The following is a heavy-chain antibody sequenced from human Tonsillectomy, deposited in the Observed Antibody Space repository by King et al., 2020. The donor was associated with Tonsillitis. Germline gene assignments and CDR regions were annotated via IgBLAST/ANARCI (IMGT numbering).Heavy chain of an antibody. V-gene: IGHV1-69*09. Sequence: AQLVQSGAEVKKPGSSVKVSCKASGGTLRDHPIHWVRQAPGQGLEWMGRSIPTFGVTNYAQKFQGRVTITADTSTSTGYMELSSLRSEDTAVYYCATKGTVLESDILQHWGQGTLVTVSS. CDR1: GGTLRDHP. D-gene: IGHD1-1*01. CDR2: SIPTFGVT. J-gene: IGHJ1*01. CDR3: ATKGTVLESDILQH.